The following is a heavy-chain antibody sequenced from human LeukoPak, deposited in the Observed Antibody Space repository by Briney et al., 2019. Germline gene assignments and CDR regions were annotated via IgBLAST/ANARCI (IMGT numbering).Heavy chain of an antibody. D-gene: IGHD6-13*01. CDR2: IHAGNGNT. J-gene: IGHJ4*02. CDR1: GYTFTNYA. V-gene: IGHV1-3*01. CDR3: ARGPRAAADDY. Sequence: ASVKVSCKASGYTFTNYAMHWLRQAPGQRLEWMGWIHAGNGNTKYSPKFQGRVSITRDTSASTAYMELSSLTSEDTAVYYCARGPRAAADDYWGQGTLVTVSS.